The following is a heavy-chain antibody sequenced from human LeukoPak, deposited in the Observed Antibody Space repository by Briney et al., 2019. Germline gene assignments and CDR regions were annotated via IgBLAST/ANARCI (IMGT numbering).Heavy chain of an antibody. J-gene: IGHJ4*02. CDR2: IWYDGSNK. V-gene: IGHV3-33*08. CDR1: GFTFSSYE. D-gene: IGHD5-18*01. CDR3: ARSINVDTAMVEYYFDY. Sequence: GGSLRLSCAASGFTFSSYEMNWVRQAPGKGLEWVAVIWYDGSNKYYADSVKGRFTISRDNSKNTLYLQMNSLRAEDTAVYYCARSINVDTAMVEYYFDYWGQGTLVTVSS.